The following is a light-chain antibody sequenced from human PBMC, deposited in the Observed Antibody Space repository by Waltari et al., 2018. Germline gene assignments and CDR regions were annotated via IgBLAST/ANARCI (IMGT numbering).Light chain of an antibody. CDR3: SSYTNSRTTI. Sequence: QSALTQPASVSGSPGQSIAISCTGPGSDIGGSNYVSWYQQYPGRAPKLIIYDVTRGPSGVSNRFIGSKSGVTASLTISGLQAEDEADYYCSSYTNSRTTIFGGGTRVTVL. V-gene: IGLV2-14*03. CDR2: DVT. J-gene: IGLJ2*01. CDR1: GSDIGGSNY.